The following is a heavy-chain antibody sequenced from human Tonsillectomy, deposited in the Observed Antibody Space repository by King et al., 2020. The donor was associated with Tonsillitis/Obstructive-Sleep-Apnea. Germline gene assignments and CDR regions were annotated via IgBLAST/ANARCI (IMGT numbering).Heavy chain of an antibody. Sequence: VQLVESGGGVVQPGGSLRLSCEASGFTFDDYAIHWVRQPPGKGLEWVSLISGDGGSTYYADSVKGRFTISRDNSKNSLYLQMNSLRTEGTAFYFCAKSILSGLGYHFDYWGQGTLVTVSA. CDR2: ISGDGGST. CDR3: AKSILSGLGYHFDY. J-gene: IGHJ4*02. V-gene: IGHV3-43*02. CDR1: GFTFDDYA. D-gene: IGHD5-12*01.